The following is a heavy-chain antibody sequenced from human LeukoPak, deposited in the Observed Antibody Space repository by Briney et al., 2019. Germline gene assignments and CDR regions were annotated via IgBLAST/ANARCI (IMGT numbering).Heavy chain of an antibody. CDR2: IIAILGIA. CDR3: ASTGVGATGPYYYYGTDV. Sequence: GGSLKVSCKASGGTFSSYAISRVRQAPGQGLEWMGRIIAILGIANYAQKFQGRVTITADKSTSTAYMELSSLRSEDTAVYYCASTGVGATGPYYYYGTDVWGQGTTVTVSS. D-gene: IGHD1-26*01. J-gene: IGHJ6*02. CDR1: GGTFSSYA. V-gene: IGHV1-69*04.